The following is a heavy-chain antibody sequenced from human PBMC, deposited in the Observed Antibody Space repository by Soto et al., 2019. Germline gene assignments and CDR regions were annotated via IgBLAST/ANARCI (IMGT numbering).Heavy chain of an antibody. Sequence: PSETLSLTCAVSGGSISSGGYSWSWIRQPPGKGLEWIGYIYHSGSTYYNPSLKGRVTISVDRSKNQFSLKLSSVTAADTAVYYCARGLEYSSATDYWGQGTLVTVSS. CDR1: GGSISSGGYS. CDR2: IYHSGST. D-gene: IGHD6-19*01. CDR3: ARGLEYSSATDY. J-gene: IGHJ4*02. V-gene: IGHV4-30-2*01.